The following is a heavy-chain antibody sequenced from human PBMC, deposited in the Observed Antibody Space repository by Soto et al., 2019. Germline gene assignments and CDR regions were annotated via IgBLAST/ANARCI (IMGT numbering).Heavy chain of an antibody. Sequence: QLRLQESGPGLVKPSETLSLTCTVSGGSVSSSNYYWGWIRQSPGKGLEWIGSIYYSGSTYYNPSLESRVTISVDKSKNQFSLKVISVTAADTAVYYCARLEGLATISYYFDYWGQGTLVTVSS. D-gene: IGHD3-9*01. J-gene: IGHJ4*02. CDR2: IYYSGST. CDR3: ARLEGLATISYYFDY. V-gene: IGHV4-39*01. CDR1: GGSVSSSNYY.